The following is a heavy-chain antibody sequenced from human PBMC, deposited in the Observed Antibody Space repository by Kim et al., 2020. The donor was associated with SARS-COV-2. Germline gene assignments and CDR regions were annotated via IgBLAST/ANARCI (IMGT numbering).Heavy chain of an antibody. Sequence: SETLSLTCTVSGGSISSSSYYWGWIRQPPGKGLEWIGSIYYSGSTYYNPSLKSRVTISVDTSKNQFSLKLSSVTAADTAVYYCARCPNRYGGHGIDYWGQGTLVTVSS. V-gene: IGHV4-39*01. CDR1: GGSISSSSYY. CDR2: IYYSGST. D-gene: IGHD5-12*01. J-gene: IGHJ4*02. CDR3: ARCPNRYGGHGIDY.